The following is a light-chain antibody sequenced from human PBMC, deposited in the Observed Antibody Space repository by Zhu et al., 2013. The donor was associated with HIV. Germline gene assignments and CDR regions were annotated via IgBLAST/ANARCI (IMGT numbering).Light chain of an antibody. CDR3: GTWDSSLSVVV. V-gene: IGLV1-51*01. CDR2: DNN. CDR1: TSNIGNDN. Sequence: QSVLTQPPSASATPGQRVTISCSGSTSNIGNDNVYWYQQVPGTAPKLLIYDNNKRPSGIPDRFSGSKSGTSATLGITGLQTGDEADYYCGTWDSSLSVVVFGGGTKLTVL. J-gene: IGLJ2*01.